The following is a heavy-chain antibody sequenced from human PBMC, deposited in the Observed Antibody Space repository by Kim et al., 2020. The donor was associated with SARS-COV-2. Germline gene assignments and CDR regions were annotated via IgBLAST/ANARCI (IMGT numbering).Heavy chain of an antibody. CDR2: IKSKTDGGTT. D-gene: IGHD3-16*02. Sequence: GGSLRLSCAASGFTFSNAWMSWVRQAPGKGLEWVGRIKSKTDGGTTDYAAPVKGRFTISRDDSKNTLYLQMNSLKTEDTAVYYCTTDRSYDYVWGSYRYPDYWGQGTLVTVSS. V-gene: IGHV3-15*01. CDR3: TTDRSYDYVWGSYRYPDY. J-gene: IGHJ4*02. CDR1: GFTFSNAW.